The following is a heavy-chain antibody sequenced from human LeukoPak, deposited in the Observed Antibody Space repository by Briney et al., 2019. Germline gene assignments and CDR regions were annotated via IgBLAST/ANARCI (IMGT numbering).Heavy chain of an antibody. D-gene: IGHD2-21*01. CDR2: IKQDGSEK. CDR1: GFTFSSYW. CDR3: AMIPCGGDCYRSAFDF. V-gene: IGHV3-7*01. J-gene: IGHJ3*01. Sequence: PGGSLRLSCAASGFTFSSYWMSWVRQAPGKGLEWVANIKQDGSEKYYVDSVKGRFTISRDNAKNSLYLQMNRLRAEDAAVYYCAMIPCGGDCYRSAFDFWGQGTMVTVSS.